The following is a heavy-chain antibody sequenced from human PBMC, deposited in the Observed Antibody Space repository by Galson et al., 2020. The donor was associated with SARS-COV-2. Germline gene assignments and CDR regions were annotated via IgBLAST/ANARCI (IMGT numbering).Heavy chain of an antibody. CDR2: LSYDGTKR. J-gene: IGHJ4*02. V-gene: IGHV3-30*04. Sequence: GGSLRLSCRASGFTFSSSAMPWVRQAPGKGPEWVALLSYDGTKRYNLDSVKGRFTISRDNSKNTLYLQMDSLTTEDTAVYYCARDTDDYTSSWYDYWGQGTLVTVSS. D-gene: IGHD6-13*01. CDR3: ARDTDDYTSSWYDY. CDR1: GFTFSSSA.